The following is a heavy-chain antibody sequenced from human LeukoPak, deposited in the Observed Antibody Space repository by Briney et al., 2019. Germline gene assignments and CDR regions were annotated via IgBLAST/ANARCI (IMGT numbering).Heavy chain of an antibody. CDR3: ARENEHIVVVTAIGPGYFQH. D-gene: IGHD2-21*02. J-gene: IGHJ1*01. V-gene: IGHV1-69*04. Sequence: SVKVSCKASGGTFGSYAISWVRQAPGQGLEWMGRIILILGIANYAQKFQGRVTITADKSTSTAYMELSSLRSEDTAVYYCARENEHIVVVTAIGPGYFQHWGQGTLVTVSS. CDR2: IILILGIA. CDR1: GGTFGSYA.